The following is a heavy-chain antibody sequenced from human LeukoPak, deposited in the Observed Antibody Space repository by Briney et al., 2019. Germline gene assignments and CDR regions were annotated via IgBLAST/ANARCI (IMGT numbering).Heavy chain of an antibody. CDR2: ISGSGATT. D-gene: IGHD1-26*01. CDR3: ARDHPPIVGAAKATTFDP. J-gene: IGHJ5*02. Sequence: GSLRLSCAASGFTFGSYAMGWVRQPPGKGLEWVSSISGSGATTYYADSVKGRFTISRDNSNKTVYLQINSLRADDTAIFYCARDHPPIVGAAKATTFDPWGQGTQVTVSS. V-gene: IGHV3-23*01. CDR1: GFTFGSYA.